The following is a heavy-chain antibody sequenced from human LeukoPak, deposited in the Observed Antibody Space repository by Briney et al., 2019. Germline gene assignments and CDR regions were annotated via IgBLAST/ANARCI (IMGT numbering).Heavy chain of an antibody. Sequence: PGRSLRLSFAASGFPFINYGMHWVRQAPGKGLEWVAFIWYDATNKYHADSVKGRFTISRDNSKNTLYLQMNSLRVEDTAVYYCARGRGASPNNWFDPWGQGTLVTVSS. J-gene: IGHJ5*02. CDR2: IWYDATNK. V-gene: IGHV3-33*01. D-gene: IGHD4/OR15-4a*01. CDR3: ARGRGASPNNWFDP. CDR1: GFPFINYG.